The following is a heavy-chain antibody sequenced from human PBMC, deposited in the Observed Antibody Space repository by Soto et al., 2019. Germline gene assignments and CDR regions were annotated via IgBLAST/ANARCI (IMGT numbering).Heavy chain of an antibody. D-gene: IGHD4-17*01. CDR3: ARDLTASYGDSVLFDY. Sequence: EVQLVESGGGLVQPGGSLRLSCAASGFNFRRYWMSWVRQAPGKGLEWVANIKEDGSEQYYVDSVKGRFTIFRDNAKNSLSLQMNSLRDEDTAIYYCARDLTASYGDSVLFDYWGQGTLVIVSS. J-gene: IGHJ4*02. CDR1: GFNFRRYW. CDR2: IKEDGSEQ. V-gene: IGHV3-7*01.